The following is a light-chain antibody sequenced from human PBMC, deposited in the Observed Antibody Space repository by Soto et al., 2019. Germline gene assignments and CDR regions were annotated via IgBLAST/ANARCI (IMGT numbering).Light chain of an antibody. CDR3: QHCGSSPLVT. Sequence: EIVLTKSPGTMSLSPGERATLSCRASQSVSSSYLAWYQQKPGQAPRLLIYGASSRATVIPARFSGSGSGTDFTLTISRLEPKDFAVYYCQHCGSSPLVTFGQGTRLEIK. V-gene: IGKV3-20*01. CDR1: QSVSSSY. CDR2: GAS. J-gene: IGKJ5*01.